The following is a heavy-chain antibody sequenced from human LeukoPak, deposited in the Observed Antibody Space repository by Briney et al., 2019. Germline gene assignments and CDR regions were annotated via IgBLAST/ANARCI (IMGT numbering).Heavy chain of an antibody. J-gene: IGHJ4*02. CDR3: AKDQGYYYGYYFDY. CDR1: GFTFSSYA. CDR2: ISGSGGST. Sequence: GGSLRLSCAASGFTFSSYAMSWVRQAPGKGLEWVSAISGSGGSTYYADSVKGRFTVSRDNSKNTLYLQMNSLRAEDTAVYYCAKDQGYYYGYYFDYWGQGTLVTVSS. V-gene: IGHV3-23*01. D-gene: IGHD3-10*01.